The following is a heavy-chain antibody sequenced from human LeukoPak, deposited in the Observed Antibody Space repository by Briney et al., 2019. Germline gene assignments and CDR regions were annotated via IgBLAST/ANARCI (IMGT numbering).Heavy chain of an antibody. CDR3: ARKIKWGFDF. CDR2: ISSSGGNT. V-gene: IGHV3-64*01. D-gene: IGHD7-27*01. CDR1: GFTFSSYA. J-gene: IGHJ4*02. Sequence: GGSLRLSCAASGFTFSSYAMYWVRQAPGKGLEYVAGISSSGGNTNYANSVKGRFTISRDNSKNTLYRQVGSLRAEDMAIYYGARKIKWGFDFWGQGTLVTVSS.